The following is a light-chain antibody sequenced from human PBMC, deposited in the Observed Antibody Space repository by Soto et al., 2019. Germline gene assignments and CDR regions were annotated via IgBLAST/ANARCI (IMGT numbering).Light chain of an antibody. CDR1: SNDVGSYNL. J-gene: IGLJ2*01. V-gene: IGLV2-23*01. CDR2: EGT. CDR3: CSYAGRNTYVV. Sequence: QSVLTQPASVSASPGQSITISCTGTSNDVGSYNLVSWYQQYPGKAPKLMIYEGTKRPSGVSDRFSGSTSGNTASLIISGLQADDEADYYCCSYAGRNTYVVFGGGTTVTVL.